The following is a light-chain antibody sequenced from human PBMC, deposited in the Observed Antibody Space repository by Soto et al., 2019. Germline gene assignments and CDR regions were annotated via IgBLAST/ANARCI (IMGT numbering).Light chain of an antibody. Sequence: QSVLTQPPSVSGAPGQRVTISCTGSSSNIGAGYDVHWYQQLPGTAPKLLIYGNSNRPSGVPDRFSGSKSGTSASLAITGLQAEDEADYYCQSYHSSLGGVVFGGGTQVTVL. CDR1: SSNIGAGYD. CDR3: QSYHSSLGGVV. J-gene: IGLJ2*01. V-gene: IGLV1-40*01. CDR2: GNS.